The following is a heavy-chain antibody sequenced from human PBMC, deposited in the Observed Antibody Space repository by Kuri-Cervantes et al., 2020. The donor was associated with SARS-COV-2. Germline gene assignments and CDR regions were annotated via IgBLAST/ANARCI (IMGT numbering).Heavy chain of an antibody. V-gene: IGHV1-46*01. Sequence: ASVKVSCKASGYTFTNYYIHWVRQAPGQGLEWMGVINPSDDSTTYAQKFQDRVTMTRDTSTSTVYMELRSLRSEDTAVFYCARGGLRFLEWLPDYLDHWGQGTLVTVSS. CDR2: INPSDDST. CDR1: GYTFTNYY. CDR3: ARGGLRFLEWLPDYLDH. J-gene: IGHJ4*02. D-gene: IGHD3-3*01.